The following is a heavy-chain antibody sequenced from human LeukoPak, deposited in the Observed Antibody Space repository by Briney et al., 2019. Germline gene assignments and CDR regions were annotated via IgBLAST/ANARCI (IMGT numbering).Heavy chain of an antibody. D-gene: IGHD3/OR15-3a*01. CDR2: IIPIFGTA. V-gene: IGHV1-69*06. CDR1: GGTFSSYA. J-gene: IGHJ6*03. Sequence: SVKVSFKASGGTFSSYAISWVRQAPGQGLEWMGGIIPIFGTANDAQKFQGRGTITADKSTSTAYMELSSLRSEDTAVYYCARGTVAHADYYYMDVWGKGTTVTVSS. CDR3: ARGTVAHADYYYMDV.